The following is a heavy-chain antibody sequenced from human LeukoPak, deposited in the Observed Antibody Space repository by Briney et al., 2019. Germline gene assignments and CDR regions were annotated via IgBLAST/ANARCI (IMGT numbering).Heavy chain of an antibody. D-gene: IGHD2-2*01. J-gene: IGHJ4*02. V-gene: IGHV1-2*02. CDR3: ARSWRVVPAVGEDFDY. Sequence: ASVKVSCKASGYTFTGYYMHWVRQAPGQGLEWMGWINPNNGGTNYAQKLQGRVTMTTDTSTSTAYMELRSLRSDDTAVYYCARSWRVVPAVGEDFDYWGQGTLVTVSS. CDR2: INPNNGGT. CDR1: GYTFTGYY.